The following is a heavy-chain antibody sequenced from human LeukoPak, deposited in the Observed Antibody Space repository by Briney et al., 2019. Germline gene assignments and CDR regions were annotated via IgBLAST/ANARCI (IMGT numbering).Heavy chain of an antibody. CDR3: ARGPGLAMGKGYFDY. D-gene: IGHD6-19*01. Sequence: GGSLRLSCAASGFTFSNYAMHWVRQAPGKGLEWVADTSHNEYNKYYADSVNGRFTISRDNSKNTLYLEVNSLRADDTAVDYCARGPGLAMGKGYFDYCGQGTLVTVSS. CDR2: TSHNEYNK. V-gene: IGHV3-30-3*01. J-gene: IGHJ4*02. CDR1: GFTFSNYA.